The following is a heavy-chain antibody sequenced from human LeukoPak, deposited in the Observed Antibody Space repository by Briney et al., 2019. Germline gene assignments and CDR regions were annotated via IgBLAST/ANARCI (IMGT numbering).Heavy chain of an antibody. CDR1: GASISNNDFC. J-gene: IGHJ4*02. CDR2: IYHSVTA. Sequence: SETLSLTCAVSGASISNNDFCWGWLRQPPGKGPEWLGTIYHSVTAFYNPSLSRRVTDSLDTTRHQVYLTLSSVTAAVTPGEYCARRGSLYMQTFDYWGQGTLVTVSS. CDR3: ARRGSLYMQTFDY. V-gene: IGHV4-39*01. D-gene: IGHD1-26*01.